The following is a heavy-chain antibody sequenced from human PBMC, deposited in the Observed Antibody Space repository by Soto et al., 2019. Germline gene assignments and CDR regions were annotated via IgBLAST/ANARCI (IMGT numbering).Heavy chain of an antibody. D-gene: IGHD2-15*01. CDR3: ARSVVVTSTMNYLDS. CDR2: IFPADSDT. V-gene: IGHV5-51*01. J-gene: IGHJ4*02. Sequence: GESLKISCKGSGYSFSNYCIAWVRQMPWKGLEWMGIIFPADSDTKYSPSFQGQVTISADKSISTAYLQWSSRKASDTAMYYCARSVVVTSTMNYLDSWGEGSL. CDR1: GYSFSNYC.